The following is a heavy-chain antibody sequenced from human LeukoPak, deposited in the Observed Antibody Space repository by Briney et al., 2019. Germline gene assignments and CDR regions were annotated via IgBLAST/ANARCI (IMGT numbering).Heavy chain of an antibody. D-gene: IGHD2-21*02. CDR2: ISGSGGST. V-gene: IGHV3-23*01. CDR3: ARGVGLVLRGDVFDN. Sequence: PGGSLRLSCAASGFTFSSYAMSWVRQAPGKGLEWVSAISGSGGSTYYADSVKGRFTVSRDSPKNMMYLQMNSLRAEDTAVYYCARGVGLVLRGDVFDNWGQGTLVTVPS. CDR1: GFTFSSYA. J-gene: IGHJ4*02.